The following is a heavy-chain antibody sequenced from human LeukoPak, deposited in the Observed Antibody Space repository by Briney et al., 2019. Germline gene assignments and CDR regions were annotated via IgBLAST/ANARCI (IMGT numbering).Heavy chain of an antibody. CDR3: ARVRQWLGTWFDY. D-gene: IGHD6-19*01. V-gene: IGHV3-30-3*01. CDR1: GFTFASYA. Sequence: GGSLRLSCAGSGFTFASYAVHWVRQAPGQGLEWVAVISYDGSSKYYADSVKGRFTISRDNSENTLYLQMNSLRPEDTAVYYCARVRQWLGTWFDYWGQGTLVTVSS. J-gene: IGHJ4*02. CDR2: ISYDGSSK.